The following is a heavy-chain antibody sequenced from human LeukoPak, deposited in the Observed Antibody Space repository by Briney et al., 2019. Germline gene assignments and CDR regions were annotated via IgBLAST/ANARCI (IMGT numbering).Heavy chain of an antibody. CDR2: IFYSGST. CDR1: GGSISSSSYY. J-gene: IGHJ4*02. V-gene: IGHV4-39*07. D-gene: IGHD6-13*01. CDR3: ARRRFLWGIAAAGNHFDY. Sequence: SETLSLTCTVSGGSISSSSYYWGWIRQPPEKGLEWIGSIFYSGSTYYNPSLKSRVTISVDTSKNQFSLKLSSVTAADTAVYYCARRRFLWGIAAAGNHFDYWGQGTLVTVSS.